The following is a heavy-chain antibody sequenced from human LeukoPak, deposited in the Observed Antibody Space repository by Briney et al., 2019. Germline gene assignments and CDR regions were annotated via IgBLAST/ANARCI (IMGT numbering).Heavy chain of an antibody. CDR2: IIPIFGTA. CDR1: GGTFSSYA. Sequence: SVKVSCKASGGTFSSYAISWVRQAPGQGLEWMGRIIPIFGTANYAQKFQGRVTITTDESTSTAYMELSSLRSEDTAVYYCSTEIGHYDILTGYYADIDYWGQGTLVTVSS. D-gene: IGHD3-9*01. V-gene: IGHV1-69*05. J-gene: IGHJ4*02. CDR3: STEIGHYDILTGYYADIDY.